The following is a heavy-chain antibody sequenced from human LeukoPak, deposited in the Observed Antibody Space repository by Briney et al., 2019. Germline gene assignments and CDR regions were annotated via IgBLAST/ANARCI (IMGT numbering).Heavy chain of an antibody. CDR3: ARVATSWYFDY. CDR1: GGSISSYY. CDR2: IYYSGSA. V-gene: IGHV4-59*01. J-gene: IGHJ4*02. Sequence: SETLSLTCTVSGGSISSYYWSWIRQPPGKGLEWIGYIYYSGSANYNPSLKSRVTISVDTSKNQFSLKLSSVTAADTAVYYCARVATSWYFDYWGQGTLVTVSS. D-gene: IGHD2-2*01.